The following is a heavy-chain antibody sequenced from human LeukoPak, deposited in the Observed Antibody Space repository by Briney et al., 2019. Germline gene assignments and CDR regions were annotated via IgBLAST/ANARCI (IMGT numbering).Heavy chain of an antibody. Sequence: ASVKVSCKASGYTFSTYAMHWVRQAPGQRLEWMGWINAGNGNTKYSQKFQGRVTITRDTSASTAYMELSSLRSEDTALYYCARARGGYYSYGMDVRGQGTTVTVSS. CDR3: ARARGGYYSYGMDV. CDR2: INAGNGNT. CDR1: GYTFSTYA. V-gene: IGHV1-3*01. J-gene: IGHJ6*02.